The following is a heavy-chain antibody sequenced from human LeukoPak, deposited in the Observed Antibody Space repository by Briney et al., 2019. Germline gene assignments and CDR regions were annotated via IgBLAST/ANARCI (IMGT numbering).Heavy chain of an antibody. Sequence: SVKVSCTASGGTFSSYAISWVRQAPGQGLEWMGGIIPIFGTANYAQKFQGRVTITADESTSTAYMELSSLRSEDTAVYYCAREYQDFWSGGPPMDVWGQGTTVTVSS. CDR3: AREYQDFWSGGPPMDV. V-gene: IGHV1-69*13. J-gene: IGHJ6*02. CDR1: GGTFSSYA. D-gene: IGHD3-3*01. CDR2: IIPIFGTA.